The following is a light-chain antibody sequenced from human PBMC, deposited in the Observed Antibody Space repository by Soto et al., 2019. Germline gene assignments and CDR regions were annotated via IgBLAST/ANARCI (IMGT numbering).Light chain of an antibody. CDR2: ESS. V-gene: IGKV3-11*01. Sequence: EIVLTQSPGTLSLSPGERATLSCRATESVVSNYLDWYQQKPGQAPRLLIYESSNRATGIPARFSGSGSGTDFTLTISSLEPEDFAVYYCQQRSNWPLFGGGTKVDIK. CDR3: QQRSNWPL. CDR1: ESVVSNY. J-gene: IGKJ4*01.